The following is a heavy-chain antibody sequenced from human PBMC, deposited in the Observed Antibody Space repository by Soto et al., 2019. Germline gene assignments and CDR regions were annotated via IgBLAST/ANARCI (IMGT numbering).Heavy chain of an antibody. CDR2: IYRSGST. V-gene: IGHV4-4*09. CDR3: ARTLDYGHMDV. D-gene: IGHD3-16*01. J-gene: IGHJ6*03. CDR1: GDSVRNQY. Sequence: QVQMQESGPGLVKPSETLSLTCTVSGDSVRNQYWSWIRRPPGRGLAWIGYIYRSGSTKYNPSFTSRLTISDDTSMAPFALNLASVTAADTAVYYCARTLDYGHMDVWGKGTTVSVSS.